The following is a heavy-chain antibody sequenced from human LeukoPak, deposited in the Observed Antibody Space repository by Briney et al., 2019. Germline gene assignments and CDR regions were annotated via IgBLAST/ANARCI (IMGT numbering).Heavy chain of an antibody. D-gene: IGHD6-13*01. J-gene: IGHJ4*02. Sequence: PGGSLRLSCAASGFTFSNYGMHWVRQAPGKGLEWVTFIRNDGIHKYYIDSVKGRFTICRDTAKNTLYLQMNSLRPEDTAVYYCAKDRSSSWSGGDYWGQGTLVTVSS. CDR1: GFTFSNYG. CDR2: IRNDGIHK. V-gene: IGHV3-30*02. CDR3: AKDRSSSWSGGDY.